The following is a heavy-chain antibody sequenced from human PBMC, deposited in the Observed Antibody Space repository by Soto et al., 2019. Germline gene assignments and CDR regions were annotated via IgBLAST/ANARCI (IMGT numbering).Heavy chain of an antibody. CDR1: GGTFSSYA. V-gene: IGHV1-69*06. CDR3: ARDIGYSSSWAGGYGMDV. J-gene: IGHJ6*02. Sequence: QVQLVQSGAEVKKPGSSVKFSCKASGGTFSSYAISWVRQAPGQGLEWMGGIIPIFGTANYAQKFQGRVTITADKSTSTAYMELSSLRSEDTAVYYCARDIGYSSSWAGGYGMDVWGQGTTVTVSS. CDR2: IIPIFGTA. D-gene: IGHD6-13*01.